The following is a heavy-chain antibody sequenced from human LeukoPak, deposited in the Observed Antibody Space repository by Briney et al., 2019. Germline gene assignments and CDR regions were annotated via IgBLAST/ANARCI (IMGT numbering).Heavy chain of an antibody. CDR2: IYYSGST. CDR3: AKYSGYDWYFDY. Sequence: PSETLSLTCTVSGGSISSYYWSWIRQPPGKGLEWMGYIYYSGSTNYNPSLKSRVTISVDTSKNQFSLKLSSVTAADTAAYYCAKYSGYDWYFDYWGQGTLVTVSS. D-gene: IGHD5-12*01. V-gene: IGHV4-59*08. CDR1: GGSISSYY. J-gene: IGHJ4*02.